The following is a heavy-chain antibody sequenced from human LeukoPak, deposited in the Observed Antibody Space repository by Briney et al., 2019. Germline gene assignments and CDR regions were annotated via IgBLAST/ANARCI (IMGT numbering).Heavy chain of an antibody. V-gene: IGHV3-23*01. CDR1: GFTFSSYA. D-gene: IGHD3-3*01. J-gene: IGHJ4*02. CDR3: AKEAEGVYDFWSGTDY. Sequence: GGSLRLSCAASGFTFSSYAMSWVRQAPGKGLEWVSAISGSGGSTYYADSVKGRFTISRDNSKNTLYLQMNSLRAEDTAVYYCAKEAEGVYDFWSGTDYWGQGTLVTVSS. CDR2: ISGSGGST.